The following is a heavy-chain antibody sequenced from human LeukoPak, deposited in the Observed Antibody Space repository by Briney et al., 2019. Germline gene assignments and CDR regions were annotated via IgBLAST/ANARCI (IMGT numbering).Heavy chain of an antibody. CDR1: GFTFSSYA. J-gene: IGHJ4*02. Sequence: PGGSLRLSCAASGFTFSSYAMSWVRQAPGKGLEWVSAISGSGGSTYYADSEKGRFTISRDNAKNSLYLQMNSLRAEDTAVYYCARDKSSGWYARYWGQGTLVTVSS. V-gene: IGHV3-23*01. CDR2: ISGSGGST. CDR3: ARDKSSGWYARY. D-gene: IGHD6-19*01.